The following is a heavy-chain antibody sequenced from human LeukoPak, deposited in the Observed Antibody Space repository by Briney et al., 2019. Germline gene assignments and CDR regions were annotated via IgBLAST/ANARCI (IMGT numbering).Heavy chain of an antibody. D-gene: IGHD6-19*01. J-gene: IGHJ4*02. CDR2: ISAGSSNT. CDR3: ARERSSGSDFDY. Sequence: GGSLRLSCAASGFTFSTYAMSWVRQAPGKGLEWVSRISAGSSNTYYADSVKGRFTISRDNAKNSLYLQMNSLRAEDTAVYYCARERSSGSDFDYWGQGTLVTVSS. V-gene: IGHV3-21*01. CDR1: GFTFSTYA.